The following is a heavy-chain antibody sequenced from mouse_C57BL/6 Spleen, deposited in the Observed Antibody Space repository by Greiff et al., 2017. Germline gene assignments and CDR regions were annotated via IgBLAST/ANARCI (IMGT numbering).Heavy chain of an antibody. CDR1: GYTFTDYY. Sequence: EVQLQQSGPELVKPGASVKISCKASGYTFTDYYMNWVKQSHGKSLEWIGDINPNNGGTSYNQKFKGKATLTVDKSSSTAYMELRSLTSEDSAVYYCARDGIYYYGSSYAWFAYWGQGTLVTVSA. V-gene: IGHV1-26*01. D-gene: IGHD1-1*01. J-gene: IGHJ3*01. CDR3: ARDGIYYYGSSYAWFAY. CDR2: INPNNGGT.